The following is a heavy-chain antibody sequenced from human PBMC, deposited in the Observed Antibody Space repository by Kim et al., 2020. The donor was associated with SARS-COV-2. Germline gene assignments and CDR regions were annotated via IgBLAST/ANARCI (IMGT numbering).Heavy chain of an antibody. D-gene: IGHD7-27*01. J-gene: IGHJ4*02. V-gene: IGHV3-15*01. CDR3: TTNWGSDY. Sequence: TTDYAAPVKGRFTISRDDSTKTLYLQMNSLKTEVTSVYYCTTNWGSDYWGQGTLVTVSS. CDR2: TT.